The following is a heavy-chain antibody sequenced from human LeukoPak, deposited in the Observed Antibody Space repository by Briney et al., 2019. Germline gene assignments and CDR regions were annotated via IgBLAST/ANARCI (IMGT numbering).Heavy chain of an antibody. D-gene: IGHD3-9*01. CDR3: ARLGRGGGYDVLTGLS. CDR2: INTDGSST. Sequence: GGSLRLSCAASGFTFSSYWMYWVRQAPGKGLVWVSRINTDGSSTSYVDSVKGRFTISRDNAKNTLYLQMNSLRIDDTAVYYCARLGRGGGYDVLTGLSWGQGTLATVSS. CDR1: GFTFSSYW. V-gene: IGHV3-74*01. J-gene: IGHJ5*02.